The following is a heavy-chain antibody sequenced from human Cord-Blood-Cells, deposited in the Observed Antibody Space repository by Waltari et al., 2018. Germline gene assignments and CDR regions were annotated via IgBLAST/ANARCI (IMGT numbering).Heavy chain of an antibody. CDR2: IYYSGST. Sequence: QVQLQESGPGLVKPSETLSLTCNVSGGSISSYYWSWIRQPPGEGLEWIGYIYYSGSTKYNPTLKSRVTIAVDTSKNQFSLRLSSVTAADTAGYYGARGGTAMVIDYWGQGTLVTVSS. J-gene: IGHJ4*02. CDR1: GGSISSYY. D-gene: IGHD5-18*01. V-gene: IGHV4-59*01. CDR3: ARGGTAMVIDY.